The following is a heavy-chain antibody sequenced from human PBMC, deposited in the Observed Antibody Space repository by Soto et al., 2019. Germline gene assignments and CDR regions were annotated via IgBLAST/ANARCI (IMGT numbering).Heavy chain of an antibody. D-gene: IGHD3-9*01. CDR1: GGTFSSYA. J-gene: IGHJ6*02. CDR2: IIPIFGTA. Sequence: SVKVSCKASGGTFSSYAISWVRQAPGQGLEWMGGIIPIFGTANYAQKLQGRVTITADESTSTAYMELSSLRSEDTAVYYCATEARVLRYFDWLLYAPQYYYGMDVWGQGTTVTVSS. V-gene: IGHV1-69*13. CDR3: ATEARVLRYFDWLLYAPQYYYGMDV.